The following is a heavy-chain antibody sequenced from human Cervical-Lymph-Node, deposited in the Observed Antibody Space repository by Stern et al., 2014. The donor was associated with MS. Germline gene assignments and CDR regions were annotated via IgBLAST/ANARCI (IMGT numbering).Heavy chain of an antibody. CDR3: IHTSPRVPGIDY. D-gene: IGHD6-13*01. J-gene: IGHJ4*02. CDR2: MYWDGGK. V-gene: IGHV2-5*02. CDR1: GFSLTTSGVG. Sequence: ITLKESGPRLVKPTQTLTLKCIFSGFSLTTSGVGGGWIRQPTGKALEWLGFMYWDGGKRYSPSLKGKITITKDTSKNQVVLTMTNMDPVDTATYYCIHTSPRVPGIDYWGQGTLVTVSS.